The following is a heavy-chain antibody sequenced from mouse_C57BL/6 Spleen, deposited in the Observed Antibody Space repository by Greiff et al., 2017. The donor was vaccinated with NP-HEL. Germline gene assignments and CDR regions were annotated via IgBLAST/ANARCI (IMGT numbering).Heavy chain of an antibody. CDR1: GFSLTSYG. Sequence: VQLQQSGPGLVQPSQCLSITCTVSGFSLTSYGVHWVRQSPGKGLEWLGVIWSGGSTDYNAAFISRLSISKDNSKSQVFFKMNSLQADDTAIYYCARRGYGSRDWYFDVWGTGTTVTVSS. J-gene: IGHJ1*03. CDR2: IWSGGST. CDR3: ARRGYGSRDWYFDV. D-gene: IGHD1-1*01. V-gene: IGHV2-2*01.